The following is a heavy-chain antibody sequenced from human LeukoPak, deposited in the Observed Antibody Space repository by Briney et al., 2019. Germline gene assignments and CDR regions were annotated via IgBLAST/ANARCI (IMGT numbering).Heavy chain of an antibody. CDR3: ARVPTVTFFDY. J-gene: IGHJ4*02. CDR2: IYYSGST. D-gene: IGHD4-17*01. V-gene: IGHV4-39*07. Sequence: SETLSLTCSVSGGSIRGSTYYWGWIRQPPGKGLEWIGSIYYSGSTYYNPSLKSRVTISVDTSKNQFSLQLTSVTAADTAVYYCARVPTVTFFDYWGQGTLVTVSS. CDR1: GGSIRGSTYY.